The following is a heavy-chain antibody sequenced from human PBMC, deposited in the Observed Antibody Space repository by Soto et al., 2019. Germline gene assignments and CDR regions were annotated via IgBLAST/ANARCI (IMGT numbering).Heavy chain of an antibody. J-gene: IGHJ6*02. D-gene: IGHD1-26*01. CDR1: GGTFRGYD. CDR3: ARQWELLRYYYYYGMDV. V-gene: IGHV4-34*01. CDR2: INHSGST. Sequence: SETQSLTCAVYGGTFRGYDWSWIRQPPGKGLEWIGEINHSGSTNYNPSLKSRVTISVDTSKNQFSLKLSSVTAADTAVYYCARQWELLRYYYYYGMDVWGQGTTVTVSS.